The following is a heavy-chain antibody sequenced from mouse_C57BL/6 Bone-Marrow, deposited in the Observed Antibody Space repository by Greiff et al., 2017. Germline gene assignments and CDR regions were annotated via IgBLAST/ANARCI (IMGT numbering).Heavy chain of an antibody. V-gene: IGHV1-55*01. Sequence: QVQLKQSGAELVKPGASVKMSCKASGYTFTSYWITWVKQRPGQGLEWIGDIYPGSGSTNYNEKFKSKATLTVDTSSSTAYMQLSSLTSEDSAVYYCAREQLRRTPYYAMDYWGQGTSVTVSS. CDR3: AREQLRRTPYYAMDY. J-gene: IGHJ4*01. CDR1: GYTFTSYW. CDR2: IYPGSGST. D-gene: IGHD3-2*02.